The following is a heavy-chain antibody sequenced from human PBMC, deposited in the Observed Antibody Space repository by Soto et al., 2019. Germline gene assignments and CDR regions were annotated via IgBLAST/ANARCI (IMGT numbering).Heavy chain of an antibody. CDR3: AKDIGEWLVRTPHDYYGMDV. V-gene: IGHV3-43*01. CDR2: ISWDGGST. D-gene: IGHD6-19*01. Sequence: EVQLVESGGVVVQPGGSLRLSCAASGFTFDDYTMHWVRQAPGKGLEWVSLISWDGGSTYYADSVKGRFTISRDNSKNSLYLQMNSLRTEDTALYYCAKDIGEWLVRTPHDYYGMDVWGQGTTVTVSS. J-gene: IGHJ6*02. CDR1: GFTFDDYT.